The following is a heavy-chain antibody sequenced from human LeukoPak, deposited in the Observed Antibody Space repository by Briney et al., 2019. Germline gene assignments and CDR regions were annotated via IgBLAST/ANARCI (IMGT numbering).Heavy chain of an antibody. V-gene: IGHV3-21*01. CDR2: ISSSSSYI. Sequence: PGGSQRLSCAASGFTFSSYGMHWVRQAPGKGLEWVSSISSSSSYIYYADSVKGRFTISRDNAKNSLYLQMNSLRAEDTAVYYCARSSYYYDSSGYYPLFDYWGQGTLVTVSS. CDR1: GFTFSSYG. D-gene: IGHD3-22*01. CDR3: ARSSYYYDSSGYYPLFDY. J-gene: IGHJ4*02.